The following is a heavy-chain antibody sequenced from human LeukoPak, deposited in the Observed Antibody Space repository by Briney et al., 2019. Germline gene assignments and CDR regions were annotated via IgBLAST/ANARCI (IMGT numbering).Heavy chain of an antibody. CDR1: GYSFPSYW. CDR2: IAPSDSYT. J-gene: IGHJ4*02. Sequence: GESLKIPCKVSGYSFPSYWITWVRQVPGKGLEWMGRIAPSDSYTNYNPSFEGHVTMSVEKSITTVYLQWSSLKASDTAMYYCVTPKLNGLLYWGQGTLVTVSS. V-gene: IGHV5-10-1*01. CDR3: VTPKLNGLLY. D-gene: IGHD2-15*01.